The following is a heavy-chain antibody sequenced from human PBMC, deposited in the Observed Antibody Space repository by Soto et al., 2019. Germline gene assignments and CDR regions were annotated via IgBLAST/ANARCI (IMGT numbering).Heavy chain of an antibody. J-gene: IGHJ4*02. CDR3: AILDSSGAYYLDY. D-gene: IGHD6-19*01. CDR2: INPNSGGT. CDR1: GYTFTGYY. Sequence: QVQLVQSGAEVKKPGASVKVSCKASGYTFTGYYMHWVRQAPGQGLEWMGWINPNSGGTNYAQKLQGWVTMTRDTSISTAYMELSRLRSDDTAVYYCAILDSSGAYYLDYWGQGTLVTVSS. V-gene: IGHV1-2*04.